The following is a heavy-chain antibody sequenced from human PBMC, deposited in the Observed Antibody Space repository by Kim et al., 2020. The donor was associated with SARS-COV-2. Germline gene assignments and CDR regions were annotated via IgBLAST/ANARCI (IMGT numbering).Heavy chain of an antibody. J-gene: IGHJ4*02. V-gene: IGHV4-34*01. Sequence: SGRSQYNPAHKSRVTISVDTSKNQFSLKLTSVTAADTAVYYCARGVPGYWGQGTLVTVSS. CDR2: SGRS. CDR3: ARGVPGY.